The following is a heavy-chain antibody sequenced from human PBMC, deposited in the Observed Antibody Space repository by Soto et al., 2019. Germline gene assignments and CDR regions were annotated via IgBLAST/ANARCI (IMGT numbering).Heavy chain of an antibody. CDR2: IYYSGST. Sequence: IRQPPGKGLVWIGYIYYSGSTYYNPSLKSRVTISVDRSKNQFSLKLSSVTAADTDVYYCARGQVVAAQHWGQGTLVPV. CDR3: ARGQVVAAQH. J-gene: IGHJ4*02. D-gene: IGHD2-15*01. V-gene: IGHV4-30-4*07.